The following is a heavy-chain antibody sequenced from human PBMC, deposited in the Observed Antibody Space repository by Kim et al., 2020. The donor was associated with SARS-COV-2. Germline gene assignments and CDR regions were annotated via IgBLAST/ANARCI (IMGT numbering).Heavy chain of an antibody. V-gene: IGHV3-9*01. CDR3: AKDSVVRAYYYYDMDV. J-gene: IGHJ6*03. D-gene: IGHD2-15*01. Sequence: SVKGRLTISRDNAKNSLYLQMNSLRAEDTALYYCAKDSVVRAYYYYDMDVWGKGTTVTVSS.